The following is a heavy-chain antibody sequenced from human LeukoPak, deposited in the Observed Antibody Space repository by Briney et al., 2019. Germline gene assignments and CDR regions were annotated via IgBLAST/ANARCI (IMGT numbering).Heavy chain of an antibody. J-gene: IGHJ4*02. Sequence: GGSLRLSCAASGFTFSSYAMHWVRQAPGKGLEWVAVISYDGSNKYYADSVKGRFTISRDNSKNTLYLQMNSLRAEDTAVYYCAGGNTIFGVVLYWGQGTLVTVSS. V-gene: IGHV3-30-3*01. CDR3: AGGNTIFGVVLY. CDR1: GFTFSSYA. CDR2: ISYDGSNK. D-gene: IGHD3-3*01.